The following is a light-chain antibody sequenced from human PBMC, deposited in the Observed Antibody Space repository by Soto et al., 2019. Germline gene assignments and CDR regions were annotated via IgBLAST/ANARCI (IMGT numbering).Light chain of an antibody. Sequence: EIVMTQSPATLSVSPGERATLSCRASQSVSSNLAWYQQKPGQALRLLVYAASTRATGTSARFSGSGSGTEFTLTISSLQSEDFAVYFCQQYNDWPRTFGQGTKVEIK. CDR2: AAS. J-gene: IGKJ1*01. CDR1: QSVSSN. CDR3: QQYNDWPRT. V-gene: IGKV3D-15*01.